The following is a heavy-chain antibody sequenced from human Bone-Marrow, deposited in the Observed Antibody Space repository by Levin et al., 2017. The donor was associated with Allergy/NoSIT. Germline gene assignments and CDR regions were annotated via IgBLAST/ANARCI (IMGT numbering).Heavy chain of an antibody. CDR2: ISHSENT. CDR3: ARDHNSGYSGGSWAFDI. CDR1: GASIESGDW. Sequence: PSETLSLTCAVSGASIESGDWWNWVRQPPGKGLEWIGEISHSENTIYSPSLKSRVTMSVDKSTNQFSLKLTSVTAADTAVYYCARDHNSGYSGGSWAFDIWGQGTLVSVSS. V-gene: IGHV4-4*02. J-gene: IGHJ3*02. D-gene: IGHD3-22*01.